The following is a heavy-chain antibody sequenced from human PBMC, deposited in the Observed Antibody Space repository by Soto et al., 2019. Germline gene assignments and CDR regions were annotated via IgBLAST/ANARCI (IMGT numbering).Heavy chain of an antibody. V-gene: IGHV4-34*01. Sequence: PSETLSLTCAVYGGSFSGYYWSWIRQPPGKGLEWIGEINHSGSTNYNPSLKSRVTISVDTSKNQFSLKLSSVTAADTAVYYCARAVVEVGATQDPYYFDYWGRGTLVTVSS. CDR3: ARAVVEVGATQDPYYFDY. D-gene: IGHD1-26*01. J-gene: IGHJ4*02. CDR1: GGSFSGYY. CDR2: INHSGST.